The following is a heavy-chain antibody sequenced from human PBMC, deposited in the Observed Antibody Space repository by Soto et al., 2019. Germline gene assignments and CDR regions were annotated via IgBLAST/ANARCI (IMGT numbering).Heavy chain of an antibody. CDR3: ARQGYYDLLSGYYLFDY. D-gene: IGHD3-3*01. CDR2: VSYSVST. CDR1: GGSTDSLY. J-gene: IGHJ4*02. Sequence: QVQLQESGPGLVKPSETLFVTCTVSGGSTDSLYWSWVRQPPGKGLEWIGYVSYSVSTTYNPSLKSRVIVSIDTSKNQFSLKLTSVTAADTAVYYCARQGYYDLLSGYYLFDYWGQGILVTVSS. V-gene: IGHV4-59*08.